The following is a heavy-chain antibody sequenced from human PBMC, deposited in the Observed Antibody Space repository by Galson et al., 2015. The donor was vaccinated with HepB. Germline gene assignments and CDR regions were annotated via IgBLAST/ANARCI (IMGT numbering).Heavy chain of an antibody. CDR2: IYPGDSDT. CDR3: ARNGYCSDGACYGFDF. Sequence: QSGAEVKKPGESLKISCETSGYSFTGYWIGWVRQMPGKGLEWMGIIYPGDSDTRYSPSFQGQVTMSIDKSISTAYLHWSSLKASDTALYYCARNGYCSDGACYGFDFWGQGTLVTVSS. V-gene: IGHV5-51*01. D-gene: IGHD2-15*01. J-gene: IGHJ4*02. CDR1: GYSFTGYW.